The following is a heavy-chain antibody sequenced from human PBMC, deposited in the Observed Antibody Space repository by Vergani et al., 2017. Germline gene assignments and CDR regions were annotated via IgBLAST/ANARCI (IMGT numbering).Heavy chain of an antibody. CDR3: AKWTYSYDN. CDR2: ISGSGGSP. CDR1: GFTFKKYA. Sequence: EVQLLEAGGGLVQPGGSLRLSCAASGFTFKKYAMSWVRQAPGKGLEWVSAISGSGGSPYYADSVKGRVTISRDNSRNTVFLQMSSLRAEDTAVYYCAKWTYSYDNWGQGTLVTVSS. J-gene: IGHJ4*02. D-gene: IGHD3-22*01. V-gene: IGHV3-23*01.